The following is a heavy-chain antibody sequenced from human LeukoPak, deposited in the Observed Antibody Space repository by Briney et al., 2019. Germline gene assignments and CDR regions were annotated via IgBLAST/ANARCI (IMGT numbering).Heavy chain of an antibody. V-gene: IGHV3-21*01. CDR3: ARDPYSGGYSAYYYYYMDV. Sequence: GDSLRLSCAASGFTFSNYNMNWVRHAPGKGLEWVSSITSSSTYIFYADSVKGRFTISRDNAKNSLYLQMNSLRAEDTAMYYCARDPYSGGYSAYYYYYMDVWGKGTTVTVSS. CDR1: GFTFSNYN. CDR2: ITSSSTYI. J-gene: IGHJ6*03. D-gene: IGHD1-26*01.